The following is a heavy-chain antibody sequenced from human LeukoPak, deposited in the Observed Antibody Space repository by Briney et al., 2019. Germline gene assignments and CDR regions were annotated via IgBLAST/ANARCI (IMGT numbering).Heavy chain of an antibody. CDR3: AKSMTAYILREYYFDY. CDR1: GFTFSSYG. CDR2: ISSSGGST. J-gene: IGHJ4*02. D-gene: IGHD4-11*01. V-gene: IGHV3-23*01. Sequence: GGSLRLPCAASGFTFSSYGMSWVRQAPGRGLEWVSAISSSGGSTYYADSVKGRFTISRDNSKNTLYLQMNSLRAEDTAVYYCAKSMTAYILREYYFDYWGQGTLVTVSS.